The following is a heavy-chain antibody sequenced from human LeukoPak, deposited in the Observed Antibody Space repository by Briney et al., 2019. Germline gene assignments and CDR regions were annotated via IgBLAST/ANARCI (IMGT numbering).Heavy chain of an antibody. CDR2: MYNSGST. V-gene: IGHV4-59*01. D-gene: IGHD1-26*01. J-gene: IGHJ2*01. Sequence: SETLSLTCTVSGGSISSYYWTWIRQPPGKGLEWIGYMYNSGSTDYNPSLKSRVTISVDTSKNQFSLKLSSVTAADTAVYYCARMRWELPDWYFDLWGRGTLVTVSS. CDR3: ARMRWELPDWYFDL. CDR1: GGSISSYY.